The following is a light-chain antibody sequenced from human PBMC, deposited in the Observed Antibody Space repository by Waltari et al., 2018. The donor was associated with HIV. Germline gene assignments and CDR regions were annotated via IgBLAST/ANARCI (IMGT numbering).Light chain of an antibody. Sequence: QSALTQPASVSGSPGQSITIPCPGTSSNVGSDSLVSWYQQHPGEAPKLIIYEVTKRPSGVSNRFSGSKSGNTASLTISGLQAEDEADYYCCSCPRSGIRYVFGTGTKVTVL. CDR2: EVT. J-gene: IGLJ1*01. CDR3: CSCPRSGIRYV. CDR1: SSNVGSDSL. V-gene: IGLV2-23*02.